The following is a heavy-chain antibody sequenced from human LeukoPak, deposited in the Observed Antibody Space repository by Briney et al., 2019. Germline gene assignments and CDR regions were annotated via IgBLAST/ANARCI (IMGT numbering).Heavy chain of an antibody. Sequence: GGSLRLSCAASGFTFNTYWMHWVRQGPGKGLVWVSRIDGEGGRASYADSVKGRFTISRDNAKNTLYLQMNSPRPEDTAVYFCVREAGGTYAFDVWGQGTMVTVSS. CDR2: IDGEGGRA. CDR3: VREAGGTYAFDV. D-gene: IGHD3-16*01. CDR1: GFTFNTYW. J-gene: IGHJ3*01. V-gene: IGHV3-74*01.